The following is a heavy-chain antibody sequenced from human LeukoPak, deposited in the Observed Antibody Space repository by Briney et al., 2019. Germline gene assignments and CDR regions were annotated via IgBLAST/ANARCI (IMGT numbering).Heavy chain of an antibody. V-gene: IGHV3-74*01. Sequence: GGSLRLSYAASGFDFSSNWMHWVRHAPGQGLVWVSRIKGDGISTNYADSVKGRFTISRDIAKNTLYLQMNSLRAEDTGVYYCAKDHYWSIDYWGRGTLVTVSS. J-gene: IGHJ4*02. CDR2: IKGDGIST. D-gene: IGHD3-3*01. CDR3: AKDHYWSIDY. CDR1: GFDFSSNW.